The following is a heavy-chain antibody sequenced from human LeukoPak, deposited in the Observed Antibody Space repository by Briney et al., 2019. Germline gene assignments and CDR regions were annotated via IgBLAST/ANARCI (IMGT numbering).Heavy chain of an antibody. Sequence: ASVKVSCKASGYTFTDYALHWVRQAPGQGLEWMGWINPNTGDTNSAQKFQGRVTMTRDTSISTAYMELSRLRSDDTAVYYCARSPRLGQLVALPDYWGQGTLVTVSS. CDR1: GYTFTDYA. J-gene: IGHJ4*02. D-gene: IGHD6-6*01. V-gene: IGHV1-2*02. CDR2: INPNTGDT. CDR3: ARSPRLGQLVALPDY.